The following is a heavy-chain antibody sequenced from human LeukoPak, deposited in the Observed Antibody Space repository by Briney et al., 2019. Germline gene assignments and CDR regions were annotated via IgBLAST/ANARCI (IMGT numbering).Heavy chain of an antibody. CDR1: GFTFSSYA. J-gene: IGHJ4*02. V-gene: IGHV3-64*01. D-gene: IGHD2-2*01. CDR3: ARDLGEVPAAIDY. CDR2: ISSNGGST. Sequence: GGSLRLSCAASGFTFSSYAMHWVRQAPGKGLEYVSAISSNGGSTYYANSVKGRFTISRDNSKNTLYLQMGSLRAEDMAVYYCARDLGEVPAAIDYWGQGTPVTVSS.